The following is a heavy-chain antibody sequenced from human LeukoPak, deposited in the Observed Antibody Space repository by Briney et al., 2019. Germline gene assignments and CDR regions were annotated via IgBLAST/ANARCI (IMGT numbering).Heavy chain of an antibody. J-gene: IGHJ6*02. Sequence: GRSLRLSCAASGLNLDAYAMHWVRQAPGKGLEWVSLISGDGTITYYADSVKGRFTISRDNSINSLFLEMNSLRTEDTALYYCAKDTPLFYHYYGIDVWGQGTTVTGSS. D-gene: IGHD2-2*01. CDR3: AKDTPLFYHYYGIDV. V-gene: IGHV3-43*02. CDR1: GLNLDAYA. CDR2: ISGDGTIT.